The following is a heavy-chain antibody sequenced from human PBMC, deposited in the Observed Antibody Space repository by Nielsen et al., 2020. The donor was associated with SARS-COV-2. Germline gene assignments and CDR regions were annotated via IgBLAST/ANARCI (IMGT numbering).Heavy chain of an antibody. CDR3: ARTPVRITIFGVVNPGNWFDP. D-gene: IGHD3-3*01. CDR1: GYTFTSYG. J-gene: IGHJ5*02. CDR2: ISAYNGNT. V-gene: IGHV1-18*04. Sequence: ASVKVSCKASGYTFTSYGISWVRQAPGQGLEWMGWISAYNGNTNYAQKLQGRVTMTTDTSTSTAYMELRSLRSDDTAVYYCARTPVRITIFGVVNPGNWFDPWGQGTLGTVSS.